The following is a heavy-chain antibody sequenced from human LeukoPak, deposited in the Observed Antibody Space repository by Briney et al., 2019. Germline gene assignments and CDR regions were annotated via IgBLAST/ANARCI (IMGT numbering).Heavy chain of an antibody. CDR1: GFTFSSYE. CDR3: AKVLLAAAGTEGWFDP. Sequence: GGSLRLSCAVSGFTFSSYEMNWVRQAPGKGLEWVSYISSSGSTIYYADSVKGRFTISRDSSKNTLFLQMNRLRPEDAAVYYCAKVLLAAAGTEGWFDPWGQGNLVTVSS. D-gene: IGHD6-13*01. V-gene: IGHV3-48*03. CDR2: ISSSGSTI. J-gene: IGHJ5*02.